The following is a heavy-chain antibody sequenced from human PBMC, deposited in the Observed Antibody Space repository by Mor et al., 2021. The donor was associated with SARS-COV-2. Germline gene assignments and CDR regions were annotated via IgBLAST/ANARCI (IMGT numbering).Heavy chain of an antibody. CDR2: AGDSDT. D-gene: IGHD5-18*01. V-gene: IGHV5-51*01. J-gene: IGHJ4*02. CDR3: ARHAGYSYGFFDY. Sequence: AGDSDTRYSPSFQGQVTFSVDKSIGSAYLQWSSLRASDTAMYYCARHAGYSYGFFDYWGQGTLVTVSS.